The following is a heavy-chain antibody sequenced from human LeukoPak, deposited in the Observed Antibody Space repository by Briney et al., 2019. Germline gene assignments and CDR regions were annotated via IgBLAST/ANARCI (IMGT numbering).Heavy chain of an antibody. D-gene: IGHD3-22*01. CDR1: GYSFTSYW. CDR2: IYPGDSDT. J-gene: IGHJ4*02. CDR3: ARGGYDSSGYYLDKYYFDY. V-gene: IGHV5-51*01. Sequence: GESLKISCKGFGYSFTSYWIGWVRQMPGKGLEGMGIIYPGDSDTRYSPSFQGQVTISADKSISTAYLQWSSLKASDTAMYYCARGGYDSSGYYLDKYYFDYWGQGTLVTVSS.